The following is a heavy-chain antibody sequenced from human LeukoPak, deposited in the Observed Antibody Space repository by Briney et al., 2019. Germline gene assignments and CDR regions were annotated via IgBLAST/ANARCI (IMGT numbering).Heavy chain of an antibody. Sequence: GGSLRLSCAASGFTFSSYWMHWVRQAPGRGLVWVSLISSDGSSTIYADSVKGRFTISRDNAKNTLYLQMNSLRAEDTAVYYCARDWGGYGPTSHDYWGQGTLVTVSS. CDR1: GFTFSSYW. CDR3: ARDWGGYGPTSHDY. V-gene: IGHV3-74*01. D-gene: IGHD3-16*01. J-gene: IGHJ4*02. CDR2: ISSDGSST.